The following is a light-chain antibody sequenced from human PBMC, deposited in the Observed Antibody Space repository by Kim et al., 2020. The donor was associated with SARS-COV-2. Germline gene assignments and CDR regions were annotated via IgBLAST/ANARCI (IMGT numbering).Light chain of an antibody. V-gene: IGLV1-51*01. Sequence: QSVLTQPPSISAAPGQSVTISCSGSSSNIGKDYVSWYQQLPGTAPKLLIYDNSKRPSGIPDRFSGSKSGTSATLGITELQIGDEADYYCGTWDSSLSVWVFGGGTKVTVL. J-gene: IGLJ3*02. CDR3: GTWDSSLSVWV. CDR2: DNS. CDR1: SSNIGKDY.